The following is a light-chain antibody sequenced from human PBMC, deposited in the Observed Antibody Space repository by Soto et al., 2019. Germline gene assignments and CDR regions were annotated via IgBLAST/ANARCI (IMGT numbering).Light chain of an antibody. J-gene: IGLJ2*01. CDR2: SDS. CDR3: QVWDSTYDHPV. Sequence: SYVVTQPHSLSVAPGKTARITCGGDNIGSKSVHWYQQKAGQASVLVIYSDSDRPSGIPERFSGSKFGNTATLAINRVEAGDEADYYCQVWDSTYDHPVFGGGTKLTVL. CDR1: NIGSKS. V-gene: IGLV3-21*04.